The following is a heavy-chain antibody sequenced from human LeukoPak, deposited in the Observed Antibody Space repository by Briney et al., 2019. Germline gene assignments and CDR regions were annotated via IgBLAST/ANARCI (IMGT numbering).Heavy chain of an antibody. D-gene: IGHD6-13*01. CDR1: GGSISGYY. CDR3: ARGCSAGTPHNWFDP. J-gene: IGHJ5*02. Sequence: SETLSLTCTVSGGSISGYYWSWIRQPPGKGLEWMGYIYYSGSTNYNPSLKRRVTISVDTSKNQFSLKLSSVTAADTAVYYCARGCSAGTPHNWFDPWGQGTLVTVSS. CDR2: IYYSGST. V-gene: IGHV4-59*01.